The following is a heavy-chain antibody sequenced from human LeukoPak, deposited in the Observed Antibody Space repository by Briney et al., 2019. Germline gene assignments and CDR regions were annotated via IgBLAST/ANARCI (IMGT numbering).Heavy chain of an antibody. CDR1: GGSISSYY. Sequence: SETLSLTCTVSGGSISSYYRSWIRQPPGKGLEWIGYIFYSGSTNYNPSLKSRVTISVDTSKNQFSLRLSSVTAADTAVYYCARDGYSFGTPSFDSWGQGTLVTVSS. CDR2: IFYSGST. V-gene: IGHV4-59*01. J-gene: IGHJ4*02. D-gene: IGHD5-18*01. CDR3: ARDGYSFGTPSFDS.